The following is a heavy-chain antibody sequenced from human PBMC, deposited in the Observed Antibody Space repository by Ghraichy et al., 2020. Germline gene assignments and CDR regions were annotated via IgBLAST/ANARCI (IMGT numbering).Heavy chain of an antibody. CDR2: ISSSSITI. D-gene: IGHD2-15*01. CDR1: GFSVSDYD. Sequence: GGSLRLSCDASGFSVSDYDMNWVRQAPGKGLESISFISSSSITIYYADSVKGRFTISRDNDKNSLYLQMNSLRDEDTAVYYCARDIRECSGGRCYSYYYGMDVWGQGTTVTVSS. V-gene: IGHV3-48*02. J-gene: IGHJ6*02. CDR3: ARDIRECSGGRCYSYYYGMDV.